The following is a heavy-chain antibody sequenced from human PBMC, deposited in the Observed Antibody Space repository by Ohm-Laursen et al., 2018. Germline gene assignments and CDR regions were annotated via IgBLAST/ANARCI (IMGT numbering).Heavy chain of an antibody. V-gene: IGHV3-7*01. Sequence: SLRLSCTASGFTFSTYWMTWVRQAPGKGLEWVASIRQDGSEKYYVDSLKGRFTISRDNAKNSLYLQMNSLRAEDTAVYYCARNVYGYGSSFDYWGQGNLVTVSS. CDR2: IRQDGSEK. CDR1: GFTFSTYW. D-gene: IGHD5-18*01. CDR3: ARNVYGYGSSFDY. J-gene: IGHJ4*02.